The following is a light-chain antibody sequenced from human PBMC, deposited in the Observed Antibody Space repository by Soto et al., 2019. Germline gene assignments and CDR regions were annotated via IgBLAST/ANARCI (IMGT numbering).Light chain of an antibody. CDR1: QSLRSS. J-gene: IGKJ2*01. CDR3: QQYESSPPSYT. CDR2: GAS. V-gene: IGKV3-20*01. Sequence: EIVMTQSPATLSVSPGQRATLSCRASQSLRSSIAWYQQKPGQAPRLLIFGASSRATGIPDRFSGGGSGTDFTLTISRLEPEDFAVYYCQQYESSPPSYTFGQGTKLEIK.